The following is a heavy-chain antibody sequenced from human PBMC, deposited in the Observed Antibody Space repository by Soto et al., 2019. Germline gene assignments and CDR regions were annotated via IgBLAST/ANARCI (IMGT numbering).Heavy chain of an antibody. J-gene: IGHJ6*02. D-gene: IGHD2-2*01. CDR3: AKDLEGYCSSTSCYTYFGLDV. CDR2: ISYDGSNK. V-gene: IGHV3-30*18. Sequence: GSLRLSCAASGFTFSSYVMHWVRQAPGKGLEWVAVISYDGSNKYYADSVKGRFTISRDNSKHTLFLQMNSLRPEDTAVYYCAKDLEGYCSSTSCYTYFGLDVWGQGTTVTVSS. CDR1: GFTFSSYV.